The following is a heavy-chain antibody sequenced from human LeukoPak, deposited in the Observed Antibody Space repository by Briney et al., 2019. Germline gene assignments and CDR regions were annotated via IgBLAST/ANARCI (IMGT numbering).Heavy chain of an antibody. J-gene: IGHJ4*02. CDR3: AKDRERWGGYSYGLPFDY. CDR2: ISYDGSNK. Sequence: GGSLRLSCAASGFTFTSYDIHWVRQAPGKGLEWVAVISYDGSNKYYADSVKGRFTISRDNSKNTMYLQLNGLRVEDTAVYYCAKDRERWGGYSYGLPFDYWGQGILVAVSS. CDR1: GFTFTSYD. V-gene: IGHV3-30*18. D-gene: IGHD5-18*01.